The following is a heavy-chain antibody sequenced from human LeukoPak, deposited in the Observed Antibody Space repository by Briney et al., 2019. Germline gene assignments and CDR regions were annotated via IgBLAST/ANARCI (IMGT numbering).Heavy chain of an antibody. CDR3: ARDDYGDHGWFDP. CDR1: GGSISSYY. J-gene: IGHJ5*02. D-gene: IGHD4-17*01. V-gene: IGHV4-59*01. CDR2: IYYSGST. Sequence: SETLSLTCTVSGGSISSYYWSWIRRPPGKGLEWIGYIYYSGSTNYNPSLKSRVTISVDTSKNQFSLKLSSVTAADTAVYYCARDDYGDHGWFDPWGQGTLVTVSS.